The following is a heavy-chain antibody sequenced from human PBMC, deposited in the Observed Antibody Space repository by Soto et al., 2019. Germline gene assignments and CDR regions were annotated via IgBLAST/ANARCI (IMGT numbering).Heavy chain of an antibody. CDR1: GDSVTSVSDY. CDR2: IYYSGSA. Sequence: PSETLSLTCTVSGDSVTSVSDYWSWIRQPPGKGLEWIGYIYYSGSADYNPSLGSRVTISIDTSKNQFSLKLTSVTAADTAVYYCARGVGFGYYYYHMDLWGQGTTVTVLL. D-gene: IGHD3-10*01. V-gene: IGHV4-61*01. CDR3: ARGVGFGYYYYHMDL. J-gene: IGHJ6*02.